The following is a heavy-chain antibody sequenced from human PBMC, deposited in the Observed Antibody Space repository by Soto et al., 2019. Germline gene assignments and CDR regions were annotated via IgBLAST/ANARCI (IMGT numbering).Heavy chain of an antibody. CDR3: ARVGFGEFHEYNWFDP. V-gene: IGHV4-30-2*01. CDR1: GGSISSGGYS. J-gene: IGHJ5*02. D-gene: IGHD3-10*01. Sequence: QLQLQESGSGLVKPSQTLSLTCAVSGGSISSGGYSWSWIRQPPGKGLEWIGYIYHSGSTYYNPSLKSRVTISVDRSKNQFSLKLSSVTAADTAVYYCARVGFGEFHEYNWFDPWGQGTLVTVSS. CDR2: IYHSGST.